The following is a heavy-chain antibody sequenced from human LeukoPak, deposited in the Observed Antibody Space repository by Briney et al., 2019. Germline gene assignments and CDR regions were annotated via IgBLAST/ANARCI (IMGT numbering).Heavy chain of an antibody. J-gene: IGHJ4*01. V-gene: IGHV4-4*07. D-gene: IGHD6-19*01. CDR1: GGSISSYY. CDR2: IYSSGST. CDR3: ARDPSAVAGYFDC. Sequence: SETLSLTCTVYGGSISSYYWSWIRQPAGEGLEWIGRIYSSGSTEYNPSLKSRVTMSVDTSKNQFSLKLSSVTAADTAVYYCARDPSAVAGYFDCWGQGPPGHRLL.